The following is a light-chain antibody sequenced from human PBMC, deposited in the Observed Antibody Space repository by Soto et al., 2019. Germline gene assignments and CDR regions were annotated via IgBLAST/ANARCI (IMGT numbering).Light chain of an antibody. CDR2: WAS. Sequence: DIVMTQSPDSLCVSLVERASGNFEFIRSVLYKSNNKNHLAWYQQKPGQPPQLIIYWASTRESGVPERFSGSGSGTDFTLTISSLEAEDVAFYWCQQYFDVPFTFGGGTKVDIK. V-gene: IGKV4-1*01. CDR1: RSVLYKSNNKNH. CDR3: QQYFDVPFT. J-gene: IGKJ4*01.